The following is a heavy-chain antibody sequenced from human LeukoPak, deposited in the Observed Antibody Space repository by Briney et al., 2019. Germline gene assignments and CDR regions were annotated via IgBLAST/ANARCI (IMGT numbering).Heavy chain of an antibody. Sequence: PGGSLRLSCTASGFTFSNYDMHWVRHATGKGLEWVSSINTAGDTFYPGSVKGRFTISRENAKNSLYLQMNSLTAGDTAVYYCARENTPVTGGFDYWGQGILVTVSS. CDR2: INTAGDT. D-gene: IGHD3-16*01. CDR1: GFTFSNYD. J-gene: IGHJ4*02. CDR3: ARENTPVTGGFDY. V-gene: IGHV3-13*01.